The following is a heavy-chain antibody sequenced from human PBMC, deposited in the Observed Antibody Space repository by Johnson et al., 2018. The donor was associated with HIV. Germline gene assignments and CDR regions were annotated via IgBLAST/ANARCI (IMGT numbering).Heavy chain of an antibody. J-gene: IGHJ3*02. V-gene: IGHV3-11*04. CDR3: AKDRGEWELRMDALDI. Sequence: QVQLVESGGGLVKPGGSLRLSCVASGFTFSDYYMSWIRQAPGKGLEWVSYISSSGSTIYYADSVKGRFTISRDNAQNSLYLQMTSLRAEDTAVYFCAKDRGEWELRMDALDIWGQGTMVTVSS. D-gene: IGHD1-26*01. CDR2: ISSSGSTI. CDR1: GFTFSDYY.